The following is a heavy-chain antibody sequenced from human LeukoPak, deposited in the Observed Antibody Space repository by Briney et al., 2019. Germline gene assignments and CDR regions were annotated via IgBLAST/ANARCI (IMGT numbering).Heavy chain of an antibody. V-gene: IGHV4-34*01. J-gene: IGHJ4*02. D-gene: IGHD1-7*01. Sequence: SETLSLTCAVYGGSFSGYYWSWIRQPPGKGLEWIGEISHSGNTNYNPSLKSRVTISVDTSKNQFSLKLSSVTAADTAVYYCARTGITGTTPDYWGQGTLVTVSS. CDR2: ISHSGNT. CDR3: ARTGITGTTPDY. CDR1: GGSFSGYY.